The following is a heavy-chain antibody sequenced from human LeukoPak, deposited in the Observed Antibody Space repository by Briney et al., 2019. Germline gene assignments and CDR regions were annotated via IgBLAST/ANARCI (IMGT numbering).Heavy chain of an antibody. CDR1: GGSISNYY. CDR2: IYTSGST. J-gene: IGHJ5*02. CDR3: PREYSYGFKVSWFDP. Sequence: SETLSLTCTVSGGSISNYYWSWIRQPAGKGLECIGHIYTSGSTNYNPSLKSRVTISVDTSKNQFSLKLSSVTAADTAVYYCPREYSYGFKVSWFDPWGQGTLVTVSS. V-gene: IGHV4-4*07. D-gene: IGHD5-18*01.